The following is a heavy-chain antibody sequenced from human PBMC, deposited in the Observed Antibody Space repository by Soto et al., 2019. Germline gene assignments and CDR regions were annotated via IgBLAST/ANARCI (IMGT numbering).Heavy chain of an antibody. CDR2: ISSSGSII. D-gene: IGHD3-22*01. J-gene: IGHJ4*02. V-gene: IGHV3-11*01. CDR1: DFY. Sequence: DFYGRCIVQTKGKGLEWVSYISSSGSIIYYADSVKGRFAISRDNAKNSLYLQMNSLRAEDTAVYYCARDVGYYDSDAYLEYWGQRSLVPGSS. CDR3: ARDVGYYDSDAYLEY.